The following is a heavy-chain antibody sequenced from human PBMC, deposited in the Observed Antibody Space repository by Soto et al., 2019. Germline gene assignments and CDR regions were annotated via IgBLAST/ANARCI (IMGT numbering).Heavy chain of an antibody. CDR1: GGSISSGGYS. Sequence: PSETLSLTCAVSGGSISSGGYSWSWIRQPPGKGLEWIGYIYHSGSTYYNPSLKSRVTISLDTSKNQFSLKLSSVTAADTAVYYCARDWAGDPGHMDVWGQGTTVTVSS. D-gene: IGHD3-10*01. V-gene: IGHV4-30-2*01. J-gene: IGHJ6*02. CDR3: ARDWAGDPGHMDV. CDR2: IYHSGST.